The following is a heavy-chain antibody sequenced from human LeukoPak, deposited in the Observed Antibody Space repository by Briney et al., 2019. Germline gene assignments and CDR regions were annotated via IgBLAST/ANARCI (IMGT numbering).Heavy chain of an antibody. CDR2: IWYDGSNK. D-gene: IGHD4-17*01. V-gene: IGHV3-33*01. Sequence: QAGGSLRLSCAASGFTFSSYGMHWVRQAPGKGLEWVAVIWYDGSNKYYADSVKGRFTISRDNSKNTLYLQMNSLRAEDTAVYYCARDYGDYVNGDYYYYGMDVWGQGTTVTVSS. CDR3: ARDYGDYVNGDYYYYGMDV. CDR1: GFTFSSYG. J-gene: IGHJ6*02.